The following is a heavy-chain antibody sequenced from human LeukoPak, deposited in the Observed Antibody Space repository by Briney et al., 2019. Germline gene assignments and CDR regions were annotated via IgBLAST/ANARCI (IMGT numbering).Heavy chain of an antibody. Sequence: ASVTVSCKASGYTFTSYYMHWVRQAPGQGLEWMGTINPSGGGTGYAQEFQGRVTMTRDTSTSTLYLELSSLISEDTAVYYCVRPYGGNSGGDYWGQGTLVTVS. CDR3: VRPYGGNSGGDY. V-gene: IGHV1-46*01. J-gene: IGHJ4*02. CDR2: INPSGGGT. CDR1: GYTFTSYY. D-gene: IGHD4-23*01.